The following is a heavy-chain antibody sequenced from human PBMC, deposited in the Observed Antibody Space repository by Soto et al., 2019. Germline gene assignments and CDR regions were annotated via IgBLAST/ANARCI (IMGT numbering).Heavy chain of an antibody. D-gene: IGHD3-9*01. J-gene: IGHJ3*02. CDR3: ARDQDYDILTGKDAFDI. CDR1: GGSISSGGYY. Sequence: PSETLSLTCTVSGGSISSGGYYWSWIRQHPGKGLEWIGYIYYSGSTYYNPSPKSRVTISVDTSKNQFSLKLSSVTAADTAVYYCARDQDYDILTGKDAFDIWGQGTMVTVSS. V-gene: IGHV4-31*03. CDR2: IYYSGST.